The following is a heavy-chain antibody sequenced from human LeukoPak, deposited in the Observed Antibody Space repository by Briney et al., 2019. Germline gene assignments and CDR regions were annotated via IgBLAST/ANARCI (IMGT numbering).Heavy chain of an antibody. CDR2: IYYSGST. Sequence: PSETLSLTCTVSGGSISSGGYYWSWIRQHPGKGLEWIGYIYYSGSTYYNPSLKSRVTISVDTSKNQFSLKLSSVTAADTAVYYCARHVRSYCSSTSCYYYYGMDVWGQGTTVTVSS. J-gene: IGHJ6*02. D-gene: IGHD2-2*01. CDR1: GGSISSGGYY. V-gene: IGHV4-31*03. CDR3: ARHVRSYCSSTSCYYYYGMDV.